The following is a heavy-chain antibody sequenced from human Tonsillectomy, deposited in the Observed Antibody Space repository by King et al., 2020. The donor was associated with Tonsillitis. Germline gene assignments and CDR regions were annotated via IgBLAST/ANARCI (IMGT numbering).Heavy chain of an antibody. D-gene: IGHD4-23*01. J-gene: IGHJ3*02. V-gene: IGHV3-43*02. CDR1: TFTFDDYA. Sequence: VQLVESGGGVVQPGGSLRLSCAASTFTFDDYAMHLVRQAPGKGLEWVSLTSGDGGSTYYADSVKGRFTVSRDNSKNSLYLQMNSLRTEDTALYYCAKAPGRWLHDGFDIWGQGTMVTVSS. CDR2: TSGDGGST. CDR3: AKAPGRWLHDGFDI.